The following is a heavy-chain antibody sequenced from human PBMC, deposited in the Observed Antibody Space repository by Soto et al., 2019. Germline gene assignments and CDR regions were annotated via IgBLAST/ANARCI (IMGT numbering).Heavy chain of an antibody. V-gene: IGHV1-69*04. Sequence: QVQLVQSGAEVKKPGSSVKVSCKASGGPFSSYVLTWVRQAPGQGLEWMGRIIPMFGITDFAPKFQGRVTITADKSTTTAYREMSSRRSEDTAIYNCARDRALKNAAVGMAYWGQGTLVTVSS. D-gene: IGHD6-13*01. CDR1: GGPFSSYV. CDR3: ARDRALKNAAVGMAY. CDR2: IIPMFGIT. J-gene: IGHJ4*02.